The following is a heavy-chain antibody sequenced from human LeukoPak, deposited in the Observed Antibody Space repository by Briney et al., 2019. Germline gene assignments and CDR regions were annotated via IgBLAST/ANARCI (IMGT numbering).Heavy chain of an antibody. CDR2: IYYSGST. CDR1: GGSISSSSYY. J-gene: IGHJ6*03. CDR3: ATLTRSYYYYYMDV. V-gene: IGHV4-39*07. Sequence: PSETLSLTCTVSGGSISSSSYYWGWIRQPPGKGLEWIGSIYYSGSTYYNPSLKSRVTISVDTSKNQFSLKLSSVTAADTAVYYCATLTRSYYYYYMDVWGKGTTVTVSS. D-gene: IGHD3-9*01.